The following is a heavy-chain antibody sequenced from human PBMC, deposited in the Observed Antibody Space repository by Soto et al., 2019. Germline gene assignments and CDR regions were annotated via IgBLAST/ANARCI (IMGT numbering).Heavy chain of an antibody. J-gene: IGHJ6*02. CDR3: AVPGYCSSTSCYPPYYYYAMDV. D-gene: IGHD2-2*01. Sequence: SVKVSCKASGFTFTSSAVQWVRQARGQRLEWIGWIVVGSGNTNYAQKFQERVTITRDMSTSTAYMELSSLRSEDTAVYYCAVPGYCSSTSCYPPYYYYAMDVWGPGTTVTLSS. V-gene: IGHV1-58*01. CDR1: GFTFTSSA. CDR2: IVVGSGNT.